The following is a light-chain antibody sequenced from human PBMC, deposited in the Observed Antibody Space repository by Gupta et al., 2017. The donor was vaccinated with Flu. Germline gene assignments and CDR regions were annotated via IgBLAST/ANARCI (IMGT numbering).Light chain of an antibody. CDR3: QQDYYGPHLT. Sequence: DIQMTQSPSSLSASVGDRVAITCQASEDISKYLNWYQQKPGKAPKLLIYDASNWETGVPSRFSGIGSGKHFTLSISSLQLEDIGSYYCQQDYYGPHLTFGHGTKVDVK. CDR2: DAS. V-gene: IGKV1-33*01. CDR1: EDISKY. J-gene: IGKJ3*01.